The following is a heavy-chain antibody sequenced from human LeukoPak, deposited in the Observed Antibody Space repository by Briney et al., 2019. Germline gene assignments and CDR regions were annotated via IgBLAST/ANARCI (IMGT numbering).Heavy chain of an antibody. V-gene: IGHV4-4*07. J-gene: IGHJ4*02. CDR3: ARDSGDRNFDF. D-gene: IGHD2-21*01. CDR2: IYTGGST. Sequence: SETLSLTCTVSGGSISRYYWNWIRQPAGKGLEWIGRIYTGGSTNYNPSLKSRVTMSVDTSKNQFSLKLSSVTAADTAVYYCARDSGDRNFDFWGQGTLVTVSS. CDR1: GGSISRYY.